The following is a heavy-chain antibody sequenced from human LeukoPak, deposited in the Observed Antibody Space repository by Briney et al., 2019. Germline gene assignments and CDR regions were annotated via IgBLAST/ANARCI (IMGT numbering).Heavy chain of an antibody. Sequence: GGSLRLSCAASGFTFSSYSMSWVRQAPGKGLEWVSSISGSGGRIDYADSVKGRFTISRDNSKNTLSLQMNSLTAEDTAVYYCAKNPRLEGWIYFDSWGLGILVTVSS. CDR1: GFTFSSYS. V-gene: IGHV3-23*01. CDR2: ISGSGGRI. D-gene: IGHD1-1*01. CDR3: AKNPRLEGWIYFDS. J-gene: IGHJ4*02.